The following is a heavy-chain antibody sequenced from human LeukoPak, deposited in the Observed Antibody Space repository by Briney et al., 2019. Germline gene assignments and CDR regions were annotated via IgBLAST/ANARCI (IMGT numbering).Heavy chain of an antibody. J-gene: IGHJ6*02. Sequence: SETLSPTCAVSGGSISSSSYDWGWIRQPPGKGLEWIGSIYYSGSTYCNPSLKSRVTISVDTSKNQFSLKLSSVTAADTAVYYCARLDVWVGDPNGPYYYAVDVWGQGTTVTVSS. CDR1: GGSISSSSYD. V-gene: IGHV4-39*01. CDR3: ARLDVWVGDPNGPYYYAVDV. D-gene: IGHD3-10*01. CDR2: IYYSGST.